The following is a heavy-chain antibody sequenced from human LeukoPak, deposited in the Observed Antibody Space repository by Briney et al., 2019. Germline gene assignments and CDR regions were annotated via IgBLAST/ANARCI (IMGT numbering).Heavy chain of an antibody. D-gene: IGHD4-17*01. CDR3: ARGTVTTVH. CDR2: INHSGST. CDR1: GGSFSGYY. V-gene: IGHV4-34*01. J-gene: IGHJ4*02. Sequence: SETLSLTCAVYGGSFSGYYWSWTRQPPGKGLEWIGEINHSGSTNYNPSLKSRVTISVDTSKNQFSLKLSSVTAADTAVYYCARGTVTTVHWGQGTLVTVSS.